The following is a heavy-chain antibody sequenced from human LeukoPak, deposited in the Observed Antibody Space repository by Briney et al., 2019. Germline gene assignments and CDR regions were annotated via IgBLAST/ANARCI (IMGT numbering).Heavy chain of an antibody. J-gene: IGHJ4*02. CDR1: GFSFSTYW. D-gene: IGHD3-10*01. CDR2: IKEDGSER. CDR3: ASGGRGTYYGSGSYVDF. V-gene: IGHV3-7*01. Sequence: GGSLRLSCEASGFSFSTYWMSWVRQAPGKGLEWVANIKEDGSERYYVDSVKGRFTISRDNAKNSLYLQMNSLRAEDTAVYYCASGGRGTYYGSGSYVDFWGQGTLVTVSS.